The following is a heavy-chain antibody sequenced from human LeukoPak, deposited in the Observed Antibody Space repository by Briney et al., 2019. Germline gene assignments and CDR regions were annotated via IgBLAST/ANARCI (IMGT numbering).Heavy chain of an antibody. CDR3: SREEYQLTLFDY. CDR1: GYTFTNYG. V-gene: IGHV1-18*01. CDR2: IFAYNAHT. D-gene: IGHD2-2*01. J-gene: IGHJ4*02. Sequence: ASVKVSCKASGYTFTNYGISWVRQAPGQGLEWMGWIFAYNAHTDYAHKLQDRVTMTTDTSTSTAYMELRNLRSEDTAVYYCSREEYQLTLFDYWGQGTLVTVSS.